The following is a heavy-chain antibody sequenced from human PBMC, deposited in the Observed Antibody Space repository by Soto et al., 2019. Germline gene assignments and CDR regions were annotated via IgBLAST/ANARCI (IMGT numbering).Heavy chain of an antibody. CDR2: IKRDGSEK. CDR3: ARDCAGGTRYGYYLDY. J-gene: IGHJ4*02. V-gene: IGHV3-7*01. Sequence: EVQLVESGGGLVQLGGSLRLSCATSGFTLSSYWMSWVRQAPGKGLEWVANIKRDGSEKYYVDSVQGRFTISRDNAKNALYLQMSSLRAEDTAVYYCARDCAGGTRYGYYLDYRGQGTLVTVSA. CDR1: GFTLSSYW. D-gene: IGHD2-15*01.